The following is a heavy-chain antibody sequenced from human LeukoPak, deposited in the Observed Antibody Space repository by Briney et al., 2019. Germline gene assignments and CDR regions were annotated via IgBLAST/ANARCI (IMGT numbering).Heavy chain of an antibody. CDR2: ISYDGSNK. J-gene: IGHJ4*02. V-gene: IGHV3-30*03. Sequence: SXXASGFTFSSYXMHWXXQAXGXXXXXVAVISYDGSNKYYADSVKGRFTISRDNSKNTLYLQMNSLRAEDTAVYYCAREMYSGRGYWGQGTLVTVSS. D-gene: IGHD1-26*01. CDR3: AREMYSGRGY. CDR1: GFTFSSYX.